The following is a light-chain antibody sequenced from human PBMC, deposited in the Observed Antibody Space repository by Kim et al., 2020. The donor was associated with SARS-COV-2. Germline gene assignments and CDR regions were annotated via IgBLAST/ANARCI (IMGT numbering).Light chain of an antibody. CDR1: QSVSGNY. CDR3: QHYGSSPT. J-gene: IGKJ4*01. V-gene: IGKV3-20*01. CDR2: GAS. Sequence: LAPGERSTLSGRASQSVSGNYLAWYQHKPGRAPGLLIYGASSRAAGIPDRFSGSGSRTDFTLTISRLEPEDFAVYYCQHYGSSPTFGGGTKVDIK.